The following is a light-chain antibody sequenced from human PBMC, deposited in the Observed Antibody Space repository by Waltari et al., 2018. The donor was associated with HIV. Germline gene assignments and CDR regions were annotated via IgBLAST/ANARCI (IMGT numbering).Light chain of an antibody. V-gene: IGLV2-14*02. J-gene: IGLJ2*01. CDR2: EAT. CDR1: TSDIGTYNP. Sequence: QSALTQPASVSGSPGQPITISCTGPTSDIGTYNPVPWYQQPPGTAPKLIIYEATKPPSGVSTRFSGSKSGNTASLIISGLQAEDEADYFCSSYASTRSLIFGGGTELTVL. CDR3: SSYASTRSLI.